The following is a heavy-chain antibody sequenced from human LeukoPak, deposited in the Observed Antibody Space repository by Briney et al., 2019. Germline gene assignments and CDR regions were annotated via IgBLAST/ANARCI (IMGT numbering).Heavy chain of an antibody. V-gene: IGHV4-34*01. J-gene: IGHJ5*02. CDR2: INHSGST. CDR3: ARGRKIWGGESNWFDP. CDR1: SGSFSGYY. D-gene: IGHD1-14*01. Sequence: SETLSLTCAVYSGSFSGYYWSWIRQPPGKGLEWIGEINHSGSTNYNPSLKSRVTISVDTSKNQFSLKLSSVTAADTAVYYCARGRKIWGGESNWFDPWGQGTLVTVSS.